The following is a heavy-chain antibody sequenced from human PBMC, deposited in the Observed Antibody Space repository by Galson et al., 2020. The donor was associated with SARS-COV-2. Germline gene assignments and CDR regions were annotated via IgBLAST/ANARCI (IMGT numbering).Heavy chain of an antibody. CDR1: GYSFTSYD. Sequence: ASVKVSCKASGYSFTSYDLAWVRQAPGQGLEWMAWITTYIGNTNYAQRFQDRVSVTRDASTTTAYMELKSLRPDDTAVYYCARVVHFGVAVFDIWGQGTMVIVSS. CDR2: ITTYIGNT. CDR3: ARVVHFGVAVFDI. J-gene: IGHJ3*02. V-gene: IGHV1-18*01. D-gene: IGHD3-3*01.